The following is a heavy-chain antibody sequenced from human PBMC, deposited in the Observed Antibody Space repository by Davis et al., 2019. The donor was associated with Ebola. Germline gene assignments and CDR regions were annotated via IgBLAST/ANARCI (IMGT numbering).Heavy chain of an antibody. Sequence: ASVKVSCKASGYTFTSYDINWVRQATGQGLEWMGWMNPNSGNTGYAQKFQGRVTITRNTSISTAYMELSSLRSEDTAVYYCARGPYYDFWSGYLTDAFDIWGQGTMVTVSS. D-gene: IGHD3-3*01. J-gene: IGHJ3*02. CDR1: GYTFTSYD. V-gene: IGHV1-8*03. CDR3: ARGPYYDFWSGYLTDAFDI. CDR2: MNPNSGNT.